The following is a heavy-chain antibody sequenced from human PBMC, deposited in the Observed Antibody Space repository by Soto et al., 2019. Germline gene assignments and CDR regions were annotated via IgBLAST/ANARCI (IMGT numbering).Heavy chain of an antibody. V-gene: IGHV3-53*01. CDR2: IYSGGST. CDR3: ARGAVVVAAAPGH. Sequence: PGGSLRLSCGASGFTVSSNYMSWVRQAPGKGLEWVSVIYSGGSTYYADSVKGRFTISRDNSKNTLYLQMNSLRAEDTAVYYCARGAVVVAAAPGHWGQGTLVTVSS. J-gene: IGHJ4*02. CDR1: GFTVSSNY. D-gene: IGHD2-15*01.